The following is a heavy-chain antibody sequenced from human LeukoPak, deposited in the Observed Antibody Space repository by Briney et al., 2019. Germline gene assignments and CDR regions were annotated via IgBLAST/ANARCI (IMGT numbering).Heavy chain of an antibody. D-gene: IGHD3-10*01. CDR3: ARDQLLWFGAQSYYYMDV. Sequence: GGSLRLSCAASGFTFSSYSMNWVRQAPGKGLEWVSSVSSSSSYIYYADSVKGRFTISRDNAKNSLYLQMNSLRAEDTAVYYCARDQLLWFGAQSYYYMDVWGKGTTVTVSS. CDR1: GFTFSSYS. V-gene: IGHV3-21*01. CDR2: VSSSSSYI. J-gene: IGHJ6*03.